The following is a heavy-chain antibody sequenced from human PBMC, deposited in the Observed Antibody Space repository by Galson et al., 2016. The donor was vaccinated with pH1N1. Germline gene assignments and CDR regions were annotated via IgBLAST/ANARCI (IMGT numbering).Heavy chain of an antibody. J-gene: IGHJ4*02. Sequence: SLRLPCAASGFSFGDYAMSWVRQAPGKGLEWVGLIRSKVYGGTTENAASVKGRFIISRDDSKSIAYLQMNSLKTEDTALYYCTRARYNLLTGYLIDFWGQGTLVTVSS. CDR3: TRARYNLLTGYLIDF. V-gene: IGHV3-49*04. D-gene: IGHD3-9*01. CDR1: GFSFGDYA. CDR2: IRSKVYGGTT.